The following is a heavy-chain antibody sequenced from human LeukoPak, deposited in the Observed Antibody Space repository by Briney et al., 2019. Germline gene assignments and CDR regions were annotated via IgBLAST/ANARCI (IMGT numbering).Heavy chain of an antibody. CDR1: GFTFNSYA. D-gene: IGHD4-17*01. CDR3: AKDRSFYGAPWYLDI. J-gene: IGHJ2*01. Sequence: PAGGSPRLSCAASGFTFNSYAMSWVRQAPGKGLEWVSGISGSTGNLYYEDSVRGRFTISRDNSKSILYLQMNSLRPEDTATYYCAKDRSFYGAPWYLDIWGRGTLVTVSP. CDR2: ISGSTGNL. V-gene: IGHV3-23*01.